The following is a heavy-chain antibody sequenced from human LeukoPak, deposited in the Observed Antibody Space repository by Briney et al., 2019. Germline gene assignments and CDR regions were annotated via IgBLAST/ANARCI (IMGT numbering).Heavy chain of an antibody. CDR1: GFTFDDYG. CDR2: IYSGGST. V-gene: IGHV3-53*01. Sequence: PGGSLRLSCAASGFTFDDYGMSWVRQAPGKGLEWVSVIYSGGSTYYADSVKGRFTISRDNSKNTLYLQMNSLRAEDTAVYYCASANGDGYTYYFDYWGQGTLVTVSS. D-gene: IGHD5-24*01. CDR3: ASANGDGYTYYFDY. J-gene: IGHJ4*02.